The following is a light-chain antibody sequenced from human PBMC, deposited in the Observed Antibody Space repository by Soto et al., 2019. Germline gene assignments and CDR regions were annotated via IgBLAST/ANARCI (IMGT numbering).Light chain of an antibody. CDR2: GVS. Sequence: NVLTQSPGTLSLSPGERATLSCRTSQSVGSTHLAWYQQKPSQAPRLLIHGVSSRAAGIPDRFSGSGSGTHHTLTITRPEPEDFAVYYSQQYVSSPLYTFGQGTKLEIK. J-gene: IGKJ2*01. V-gene: IGKV3-20*01. CDR1: QSVGSTH. CDR3: QQYVSSPLYT.